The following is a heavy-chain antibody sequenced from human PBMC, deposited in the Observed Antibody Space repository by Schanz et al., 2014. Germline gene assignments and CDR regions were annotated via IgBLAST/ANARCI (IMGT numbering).Heavy chain of an antibody. V-gene: IGHV1-69*02. J-gene: IGHJ3*02. D-gene: IGHD6-19*01. CDR1: GGTFSSYT. CDR3: ARGLGDERWLDLNEAFDI. CDR2: TIPILGIT. Sequence: QVQLVQSGAEVMKPGSSVKVSCKASGGTFSSYTINWVRQAPGQGLEWMGRTIPILGITNVAQTFQDRVTITADKSTSTAYMELSSLRSEDTAVYYCARGLGDERWLDLNEAFDIWGQGTIGTVSS.